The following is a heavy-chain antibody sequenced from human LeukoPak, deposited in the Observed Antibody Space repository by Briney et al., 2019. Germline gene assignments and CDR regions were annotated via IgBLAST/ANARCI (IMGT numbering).Heavy chain of an antibody. CDR2: IRYDGSNK. V-gene: IGHV3-30*02. Sequence: GGSLRLSCAASGFTFSSYGMHWVRQAPGKGLEWVAFIRYDGSNKYYADSVKGRFTISGDNSKNTLYLQMNSLRAEDTAVYYCAKELDTAMDPQYYFDYWGQGTLVTVSS. J-gene: IGHJ4*02. CDR1: GFTFSSYG. CDR3: AKELDTAMDPQYYFDY. D-gene: IGHD5-18*01.